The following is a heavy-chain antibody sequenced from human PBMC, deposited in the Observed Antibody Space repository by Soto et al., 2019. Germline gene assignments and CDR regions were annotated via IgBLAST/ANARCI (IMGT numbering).Heavy chain of an antibody. V-gene: IGHV3-21*01. J-gene: IGHJ5*02. CDR3: QRDLALAGNH. CDR2: ISSTSSYT. D-gene: IGHD6-19*01. Sequence: PGGSLRLSCAASGFTFSSYAMNWVRQTQEKGLEWVSSISSTSSYTHYSDSVKGRFTISRDNANNSLFLQMNSLRAEDTATYYCQRDLALAGNHWGQGVLVTVSS. CDR1: GFTFSSYA.